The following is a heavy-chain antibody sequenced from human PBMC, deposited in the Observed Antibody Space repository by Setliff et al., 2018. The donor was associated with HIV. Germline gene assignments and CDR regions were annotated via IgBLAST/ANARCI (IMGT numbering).Heavy chain of an antibody. CDR1: GGSISSNW. J-gene: IGHJ4*02. D-gene: IGHD3-22*01. CDR2: IYHSGST. V-gene: IGHV4-4*02. Sequence: LSLTCAVSGGSISSNWWSWVRQSPGKGLEWIGEIYHSGSTHYNPSLQSRVTISLDKSKSQLSLKLNSVTAADTAVYYCGGNGYYSIDYWGQGTLVTVSS. CDR3: GGNGYYSIDY.